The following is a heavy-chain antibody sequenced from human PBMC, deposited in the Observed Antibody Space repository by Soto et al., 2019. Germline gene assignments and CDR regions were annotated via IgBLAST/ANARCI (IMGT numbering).Heavy chain of an antibody. V-gene: IGHV1-18*01. D-gene: IGHD6-19*01. CDR3: ARVVGAVAGPYGMDV. Sequence: QVQLVQSGAEVKKPGASVKVSCRASGYTFTSYVISWVRQAPAQGLEWMGWISAYNGNTNFAQKLQGRVTMTTDTSTSNAYMELRSLRSDDTAVYYGARVVGAVAGPYGMDVWGQGTTVTVSS. CDR1: GYTFTSYV. CDR2: ISAYNGNT. J-gene: IGHJ6*02.